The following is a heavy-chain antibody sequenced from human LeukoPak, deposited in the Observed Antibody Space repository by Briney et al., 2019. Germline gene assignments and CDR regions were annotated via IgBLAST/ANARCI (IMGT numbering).Heavy chain of an antibody. CDR3: ASSANSGSYYDPFDY. Sequence: SETLSLTCTVSGGSISSSSYYWGWIRQPPGKGLEWIGSIYYSGSTYYNPPLKSRVTISVDTSKNQFSLKLSSVTAADTGVYYCASSANSGSYYDPFDYWGQGTLVTVSS. CDR1: GGSISSSSYY. D-gene: IGHD1-26*01. J-gene: IGHJ4*02. V-gene: IGHV4-39*01. CDR2: IYYSGST.